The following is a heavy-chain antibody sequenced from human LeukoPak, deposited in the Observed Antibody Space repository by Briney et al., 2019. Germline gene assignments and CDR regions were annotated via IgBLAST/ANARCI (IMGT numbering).Heavy chain of an antibody. CDR1: GFTFSSYG. CDR3: AREGYCSGGSCYYDAFDI. V-gene: IGHV3-23*01. CDR2: ISGSGGST. J-gene: IGHJ3*02. Sequence: GGSLRLSCAASGFTFSSYGMSWVRQAPGKGLEWVSAISGSGGSTYYADSVKGRFTISRDNSKNTLYLQMNSLRAEDTAVYYCAREGYCSGGSCYYDAFDIWGQGTMVTVSS. D-gene: IGHD2-15*01.